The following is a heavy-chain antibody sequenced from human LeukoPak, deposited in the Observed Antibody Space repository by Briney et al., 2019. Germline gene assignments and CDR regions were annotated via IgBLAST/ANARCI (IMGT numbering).Heavy chain of an antibody. J-gene: IGHJ5*02. CDR3: ARQEYCSGGSCYTWFDP. V-gene: IGHV5-51*01. CDR1: GYIFTNYW. D-gene: IGHD2-15*01. CDR2: IYPGDSDT. Sequence: GESLKISCKGSGYIFTNYWIAWVRQMPGKGLEWMGIIYPGDSDTRYSPSLQGQVTISADKSISTAYLQWSSLKASDTAMYYCARQEYCSGGSCYTWFDPWGQGTLVTVSS.